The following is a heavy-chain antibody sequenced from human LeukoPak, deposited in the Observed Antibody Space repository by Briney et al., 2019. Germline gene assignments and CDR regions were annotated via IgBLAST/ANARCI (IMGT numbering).Heavy chain of an antibody. D-gene: IGHD5-24*01. Sequence: GSLRLSCAASGFSFTTSWMNWVRQAPGKGLEWVAMIKGDGSQSYYVDSVRGRFTISRDNAKDSLYLQMNSLRAEDTAVYYCARDASESSDGWYYFDYWGQGALVTVSS. CDR1: GFSFTTSW. V-gene: IGHV3-7*03. CDR2: IKGDGSQS. CDR3: ARDASESSDGWYYFDY. J-gene: IGHJ4*02.